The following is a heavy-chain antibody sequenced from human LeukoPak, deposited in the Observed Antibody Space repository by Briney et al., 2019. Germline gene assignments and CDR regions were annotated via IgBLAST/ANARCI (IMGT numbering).Heavy chain of an antibody. V-gene: IGHV3-9*03. CDR2: ISWNSGSI. CDR1: GFTVSSNY. D-gene: IGHD4-23*01. CDR3: AKGNSYGGNSYFDY. J-gene: IGHJ4*02. Sequence: GGSLRLSCAASGFTVSSNYMHWVRQAPGKGLEWVSGISWNSGSIGYADSVKGRFTISRDNAKNSLYLQMNSLRAEDMALYYCAKGNSYGGNSYFDYWGQGTLVTVSS.